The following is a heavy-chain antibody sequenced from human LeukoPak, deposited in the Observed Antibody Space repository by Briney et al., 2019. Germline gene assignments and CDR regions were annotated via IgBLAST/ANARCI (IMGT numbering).Heavy chain of an antibody. CDR3: ARDSGMKQQLDYFDN. Sequence: ASVKVSCKASGYTFTSYFMHWVRQAPGQGLEWMGIINPGGGSTSYTQKFQGRVAMTRDTSTSTVYMELSSLRSEDTAVYYCARDSGMKQQLDYFDNWGQGTLVTVSS. J-gene: IGHJ4*02. V-gene: IGHV1-46*01. D-gene: IGHD6-13*01. CDR2: INPGGGST. CDR1: GYTFTSYF.